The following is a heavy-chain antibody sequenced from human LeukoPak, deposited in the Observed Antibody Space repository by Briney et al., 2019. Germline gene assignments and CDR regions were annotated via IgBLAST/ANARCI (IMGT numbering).Heavy chain of an antibody. Sequence: ASVKVSCKASGYTFTSYDINWVRQATGQGLEWMGWMNPNSGNTGYAQMFQGRVNMTRNTAISTAYMELSSLRSEDKAVYYCATNVAAAGFLDYWGQGTLVTVCS. D-gene: IGHD6-13*01. CDR2: MNPNSGNT. V-gene: IGHV1-8*01. J-gene: IGHJ4*02. CDR3: ATNVAAAGFLDY. CDR1: GYTFTSYD.